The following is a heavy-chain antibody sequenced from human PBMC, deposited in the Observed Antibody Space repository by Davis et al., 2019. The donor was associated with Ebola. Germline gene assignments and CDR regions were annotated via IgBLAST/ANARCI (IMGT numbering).Heavy chain of an antibody. J-gene: IGHJ4*02. CDR3: ARDRSSGWLRIFDY. V-gene: IGHV1-69*04. CDR1: RGTFSSYA. Sequence: SVKVSCKASRGTFSSYAISWVRQAPGQGLEWMGRIIPILGIANYAQKFQGRVTMTRDTSTSTVYMELSSLRSEDTAVYYCARDRSSGWLRIFDYWGQGTLVTVSS. CDR2: IIPILGIA. D-gene: IGHD6-19*01.